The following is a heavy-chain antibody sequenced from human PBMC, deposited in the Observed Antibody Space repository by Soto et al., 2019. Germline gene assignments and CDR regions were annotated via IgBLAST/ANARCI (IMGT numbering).Heavy chain of an antibody. V-gene: IGHV1-69*13. CDR3: ARGHYDILTGYYRPPDAFDI. Sequence: ASVKVSCKASGGTFSSYAISWVRQAPGQGLEWMGGIIPIFGTANYAQKFQGRVTITADESTSTAYMELSSLRSEDTAVYYCARGHYDILTGYYRPPDAFDIWGQGTMVTVSS. J-gene: IGHJ3*02. CDR2: IIPIFGTA. CDR1: GGTFSSYA. D-gene: IGHD3-9*01.